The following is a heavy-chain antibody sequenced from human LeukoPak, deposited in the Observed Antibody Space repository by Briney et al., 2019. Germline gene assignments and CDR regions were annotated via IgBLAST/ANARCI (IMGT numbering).Heavy chain of an antibody. J-gene: IGHJ4*02. V-gene: IGHV3-30*02. CDR3: TANFNY. CDR2: IRYDGSNK. Sequence: GGSLRLSCAASGFTFSSYGMHWVRQAPGKGLEWVAFIRYDGSNKYYADSGKGRFTISRDNAKNMVYLHMDNLRVEDTAVYYCTANFNYWGQGTLVTV. CDR1: GFTFSSYG.